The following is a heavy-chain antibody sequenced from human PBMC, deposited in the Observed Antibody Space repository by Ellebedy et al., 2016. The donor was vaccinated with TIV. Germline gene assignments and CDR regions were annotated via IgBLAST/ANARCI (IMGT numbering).Heavy chain of an antibody. Sequence: GGSLRLSCAASGFTFSDYYMSWIRQAPGKGLEWVSRISPDGSSATYADSVKGRFTISRDNAKNMLHLQMNSLGVEDTALYYCTRMGVLPTYYYGMDVWGQGTTVTVSS. CDR2: ISPDGSSA. D-gene: IGHD3-10*01. J-gene: IGHJ6*02. V-gene: IGHV3-74*01. CDR3: TRMGVLPTYYYGMDV. CDR1: GFTFSDYY.